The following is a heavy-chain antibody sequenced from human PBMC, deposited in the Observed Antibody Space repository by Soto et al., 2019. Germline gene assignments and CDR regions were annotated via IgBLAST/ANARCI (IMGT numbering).Heavy chain of an antibody. Sequence: ASVKVSCKASGYTFTSYYMHWVRQAPGQGLEWMGIINPSRGSTSYAQKFQGRVTMTRGTSTSTVYMELSSLRSEDTAVYYCARNYPSITQQYGVDVWPQATTVTFTS. CDR1: GYTFTSYY. J-gene: IGHJ6*01. CDR3: ARNYPSITQQYGVDV. CDR2: INPSRGST. V-gene: IGHV1-46*01. D-gene: IGHD2-21*01.